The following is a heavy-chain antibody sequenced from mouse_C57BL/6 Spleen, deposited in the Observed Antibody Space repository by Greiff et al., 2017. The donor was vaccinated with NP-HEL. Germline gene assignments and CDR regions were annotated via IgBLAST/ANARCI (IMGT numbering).Heavy chain of an antibody. CDR1: GYTFTSYW. Sequence: VKLQQPGAELVKPGASVKLSCKASGYTFTSYWMHWVKQRPGQGLEWIGMIHPTSGSTNYNEKFKSKATLTVDKSSSTAYMQLSSLTSEDSAVYYCARSDYDYGEYYAMDYWGQGTSVTVSS. D-gene: IGHD2-4*01. J-gene: IGHJ4*01. CDR3: ARSDYDYGEYYAMDY. V-gene: IGHV1-64*01. CDR2: IHPTSGST.